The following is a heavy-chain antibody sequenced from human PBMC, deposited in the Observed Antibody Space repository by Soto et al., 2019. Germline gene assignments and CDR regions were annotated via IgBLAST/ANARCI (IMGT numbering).Heavy chain of an antibody. CDR3: ARATYYYDSSGYGAFDI. V-gene: IGHV1-2*04. Sequence: GASVKVSWKACGYTLPGSYMHWGRQAPGQTLEWIGLINPNSGGANYAQKFQGWVTMTRDTSISTAYMELSRLRSDDTAVYFCARATYYYDSSGYGAFDIWGQGTMVTVSS. D-gene: IGHD3-22*01. J-gene: IGHJ3*02. CDR1: GYTLPGSY. CDR2: INPNSGGA.